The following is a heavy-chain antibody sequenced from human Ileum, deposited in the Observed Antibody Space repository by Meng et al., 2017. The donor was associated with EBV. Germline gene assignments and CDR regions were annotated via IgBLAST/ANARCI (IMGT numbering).Heavy chain of an antibody. CDR3: ARDGYSSGSD. J-gene: IGHJ4*02. CDR1: GCCISRGGNY. V-gene: IGHV4-61*08. D-gene: IGHD6-19*01. Sequence: QARREVPGPGLAQPAVSLSLTCSVFGCCISRGGNYWRWIRQPPGKGLEWIGYIYNSGSTNYNPSLKSRVTISVDTSKNQFSLKLSSVTAADTAVYYCARDGYSSGSDWGQGTLVTVSS. CDR2: IYNSGST.